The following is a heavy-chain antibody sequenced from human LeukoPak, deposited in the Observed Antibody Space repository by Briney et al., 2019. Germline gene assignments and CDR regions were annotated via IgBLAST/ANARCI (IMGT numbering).Heavy chain of an antibody. D-gene: IGHD3-16*01. J-gene: IGHJ3*02. Sequence: GGSLRLSCAASGFTFSSYWMSWVRQAPGKGLEWVANIKQDGSEKYYVDSVKGRFTISRDNAKNSLYLQMNSLRAEDTAVYYCARVGPWARAAFDIWGQGTMVTVSS. V-gene: IGHV3-7*01. CDR3: ARVGPWARAAFDI. CDR2: IKQDGSEK. CDR1: GFTFSSYW.